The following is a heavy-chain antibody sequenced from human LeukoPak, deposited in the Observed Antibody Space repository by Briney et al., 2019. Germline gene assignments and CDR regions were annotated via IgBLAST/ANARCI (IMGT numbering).Heavy chain of an antibody. V-gene: IGHV5-51*01. J-gene: IGHJ4*02. CDR1: GYTFSIYW. D-gene: IGHD3-10*01. CDR3: ARRMVRGVIPYYFDY. CDR2: IYPGDSDT. Sequence: GESLKISCQTSGYTFSIYWIGWVRQMPGKGLEWMGIIYPGDSDTRYSPSFQGQVTISADKSISTAYLQWSSLKASGTAMYYCARRMVRGVIPYYFDYWGQGTLVTVSS.